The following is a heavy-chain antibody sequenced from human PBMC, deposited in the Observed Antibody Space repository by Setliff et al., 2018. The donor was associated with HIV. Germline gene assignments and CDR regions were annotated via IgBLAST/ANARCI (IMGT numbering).Heavy chain of an antibody. V-gene: IGHV4-39*07. CDR1: GYSISSSSYY. D-gene: IGHD6-19*01. Sequence: PSETLSLTCTVSGYSISSSSYYWDWIRQPPGKGLEWIGSIYNSGSTYYNPSLKSRVTISVDTSKNQFSLKLSSVTAADTAVYYCARDFRIGWAVQDYWYFDLWGRGTLVTVSS. CDR2: IYNSGST. J-gene: IGHJ2*01. CDR3: ARDFRIGWAVQDYWYFDL.